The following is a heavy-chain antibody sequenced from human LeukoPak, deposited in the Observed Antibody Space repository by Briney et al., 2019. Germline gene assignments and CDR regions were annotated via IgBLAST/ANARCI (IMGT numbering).Heavy chain of an antibody. CDR1: GGSFSGYY. V-gene: IGHV4-34*01. CDR2: INHSGST. Sequence: KPSETLSLTCAVYGGSFSGYYWSWIRQPPGKGLEWIGEINHSGSTNYNPSLKSRVTISVDTSKNQFSLKLSSVTAADTAVYYCARGRRIAAADSYHFDYWGQGTLVTVSS. J-gene: IGHJ4*02. D-gene: IGHD6-13*01. CDR3: ARGRRIAAADSYHFDY.